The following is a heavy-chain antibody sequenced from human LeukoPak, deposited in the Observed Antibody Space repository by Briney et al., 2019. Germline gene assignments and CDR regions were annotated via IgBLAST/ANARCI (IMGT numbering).Heavy chain of an antibody. Sequence: GGSLRLSCAASGFIFSDNYMSWIRQAPGKGLEWVSYISSSGSTIYYADSVKGRFTISRDNAKNSLYLQMNSLRAEDTAVYYCAREAWGSSTSSEDYWGQGTLVTVSA. CDR1: GFIFSDNY. D-gene: IGHD2-2*01. J-gene: IGHJ4*02. CDR2: ISSSGSTI. V-gene: IGHV3-11*04. CDR3: AREAWGSSTSSEDY.